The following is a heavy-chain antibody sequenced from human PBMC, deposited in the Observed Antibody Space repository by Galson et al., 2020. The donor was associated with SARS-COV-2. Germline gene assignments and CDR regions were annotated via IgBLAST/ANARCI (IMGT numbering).Heavy chain of an antibody. D-gene: IGHD7-27*01. CDR2: ISAAGST. J-gene: IGHJ4*02. V-gene: IGHV4-61*09. Sequence: SETLSLTCTVSGDSINRPTYYWTWIRQPAGKGLEWIGHISAAGSTGSNPSLKSRVTMSVDTSKNHFSLRLTSVTAADTALYFCARGPPRLTGEGNYFDSWGQGTLVTVSS. CDR1: GDSINRPTYY. CDR3: ARGPPRLTGEGNYFDS.